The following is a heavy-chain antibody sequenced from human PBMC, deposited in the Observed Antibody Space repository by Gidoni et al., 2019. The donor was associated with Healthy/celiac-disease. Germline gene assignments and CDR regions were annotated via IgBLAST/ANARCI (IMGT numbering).Heavy chain of an antibody. J-gene: IGHJ4*02. V-gene: IGHV4-39*01. CDR3: ARQGVGRWELRNYDY. Sequence: STYYNPSLKSRVTISVDTSKNQFSLKLSSVTAADTAVYYCARQGVGRWELRNYDYWGQGTLVTVSS. D-gene: IGHD1-26*01. CDR2: ST.